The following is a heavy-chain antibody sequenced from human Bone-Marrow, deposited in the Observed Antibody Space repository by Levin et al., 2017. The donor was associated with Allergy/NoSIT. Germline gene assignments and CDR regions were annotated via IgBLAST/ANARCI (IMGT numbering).Heavy chain of an antibody. J-gene: IGHJ6*02. D-gene: IGHD4-17*01. V-gene: IGHV4-30-4*01. Sequence: PSETLSLTCTVSGDSITNSAYHWDWVRQSPGKGLEWIGYYYNNGDTDYNPSLKGRVTISVDTSRNQFSLRLNSVTVADTAVYYCARNGPFYYGMDVWSQGTTVTVSS. CDR1: GDSITNSAYH. CDR2: YYNNGDT. CDR3: ARNGPFYYGMDV.